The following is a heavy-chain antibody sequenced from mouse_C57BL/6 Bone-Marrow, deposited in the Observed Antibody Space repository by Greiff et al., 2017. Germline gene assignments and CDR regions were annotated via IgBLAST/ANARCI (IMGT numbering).Heavy chain of an antibody. Sequence: VQLQQSGAELARPGASVKLSCKASGYTFTSYGISWVKQRTGQGLEWIGEIYPRSGNTYYNEKFKGKATLTADKSSSTSYMELRSLTSEDSAVYFCARQLRLPSFAYWGQGTLVTVSA. D-gene: IGHD3-2*02. V-gene: IGHV1-81*01. CDR3: ARQLRLPSFAY. J-gene: IGHJ3*01. CDR1: GYTFTSYG. CDR2: IYPRSGNT.